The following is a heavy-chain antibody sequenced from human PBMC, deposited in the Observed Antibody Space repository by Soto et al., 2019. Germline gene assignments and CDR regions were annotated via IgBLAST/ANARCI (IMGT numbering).Heavy chain of an antibody. Sequence: EVWLLESGGGLVQPGGSLRLSCAASGFTFSSYDMSWVRQAPGKGLEWVSAISGSGVSTYYADSVKGRFTISRDNSKNTLYLQMNSLRAEDTAVYYCAKSYGSGSYLYWGQGTLVTVSS. V-gene: IGHV3-23*01. CDR1: GFTFSSYD. CDR3: AKSYGSGSYLY. CDR2: ISGSGVST. J-gene: IGHJ4*02. D-gene: IGHD3-10*01.